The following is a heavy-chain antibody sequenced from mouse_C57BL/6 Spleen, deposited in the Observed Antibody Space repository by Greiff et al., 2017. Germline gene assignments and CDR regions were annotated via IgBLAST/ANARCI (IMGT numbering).Heavy chain of an antibody. D-gene: IGHD1-1*01. CDR3: AREFITTVAPYFDG. J-gene: IGHJ1*03. CDR1: GYSFTDYN. Sequence: EVQLQQSGPELVKPGASVKISCKASGYSFTDYNMNWVKQSNGKSLEWIGVINPNSGTTSYNQKFKGKATLTVDQSSSTAYMQLNSLTSEDSAVYYCAREFITTVAPYFDGWGTGTTVTVAS. V-gene: IGHV1-39*01. CDR2: INPNSGTT.